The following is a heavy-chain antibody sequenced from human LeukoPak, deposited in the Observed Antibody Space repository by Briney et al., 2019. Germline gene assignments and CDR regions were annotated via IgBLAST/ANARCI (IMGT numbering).Heavy chain of an antibody. V-gene: IGHV3-23*01. CDR1: GFTFSSYA. CDR2: ISGSGGST. CDR3: ARGAGSGSYYDY. Sequence: PGGSLRLSCAASGFTFSSYAMSWVRQAPGKGLEWVSAISGSGGSTYYADSVKGRFTISRDNAKNSLYLQMNSLRAEDTAVYYCARGAGSGSYYDYWGQGTLVTVSS. J-gene: IGHJ4*02. D-gene: IGHD3-10*01.